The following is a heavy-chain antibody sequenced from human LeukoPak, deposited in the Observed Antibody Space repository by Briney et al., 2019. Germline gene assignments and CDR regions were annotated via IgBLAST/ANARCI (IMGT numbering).Heavy chain of an antibody. CDR1: GFTFSNYV. V-gene: IGHV3-23*01. CDR2: ISGSGGTT. CDR3: AKDRVSSVTTNYFDY. D-gene: IGHD4-17*01. Sequence: PGGSLRLSCVAAGFTFSNYVMSWVRQTPGKGLEWVSSISGSGGTTYYADSVKGRFTISRGNSRNTLYLQMNSLRAEDTALYYCAKDRVSSVTTNYFDYWGQGTLVTVSS. J-gene: IGHJ4*02.